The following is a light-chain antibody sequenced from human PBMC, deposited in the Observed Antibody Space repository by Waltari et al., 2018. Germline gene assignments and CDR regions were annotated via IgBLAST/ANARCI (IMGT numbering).Light chain of an antibody. CDR2: DAS. V-gene: IGKV1-33*01. J-gene: IGKJ3*01. CDR1: QDISNC. CDR3: QQCDDVPFT. Sequence: IQMTQSPTSLSASVGDRVTITCQASQDISNCLNWYQQKPGRAPKLLIYDASILEPGVPSRLSGSGSGTHFSFTISGLQTDDIGTYFCQQCDDVPFTFGAGTKVEMK.